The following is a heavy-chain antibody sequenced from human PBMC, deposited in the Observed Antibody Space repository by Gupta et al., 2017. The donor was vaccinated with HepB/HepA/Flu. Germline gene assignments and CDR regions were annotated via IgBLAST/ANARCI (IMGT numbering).Heavy chain of an antibody. J-gene: IGHJ4*02. CDR1: GFIFSDYY. CDR3: ASSSYHSPGTFDY. CDR2: ISNTGSSR. V-gene: IGHV3-11*04. Sequence: QVQLVESGGGLVKPGGSLRLSCAASGFIFSDYYMNWIRQAPGKGLEWIAYISNTGSSRYYADSVKGRFSISRDNARNSLYLAVNSLRAEDAAVDYCASSSYHSPGTFDYWGKGIPVTVSS. D-gene: IGHD1-7*01.